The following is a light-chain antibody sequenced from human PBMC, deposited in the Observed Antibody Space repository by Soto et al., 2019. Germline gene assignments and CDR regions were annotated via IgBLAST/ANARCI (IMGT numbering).Light chain of an antibody. Sequence: QSALTQPASVSGSPGQSITISCTGTSSDVGGYKYVSWYQQHPGKAPKLMIYEVSNRPSGVSNRFSGSKSGNTASLTISGLQAEDEADYYCSSYTSSSTLLFGTGTKVTVL. J-gene: IGLJ1*01. V-gene: IGLV2-14*01. CDR2: EVS. CDR1: SSDVGGYKY. CDR3: SSYTSSSTLL.